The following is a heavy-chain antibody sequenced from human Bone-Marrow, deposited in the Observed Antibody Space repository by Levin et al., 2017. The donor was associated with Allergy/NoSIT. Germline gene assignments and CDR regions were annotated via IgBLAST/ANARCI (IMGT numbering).Heavy chain of an antibody. J-gene: IGHJ4*02. D-gene: IGHD1-7*01. V-gene: IGHV3-15*01. CDR2: IKGKTDAGTT. CDR1: GFTFNKAW. CDR3: ATGSGTTYFFDY. Sequence: PGGSLRLSCAASGFTFNKAWMSWVRQAPGKGLEWIGRIKGKTDAGTTEYAAPVKDRFTISRDDSKDTLYLQINSLKTEDTAVYYCATGSGTTYFFDYWGQGTLVTVSS.